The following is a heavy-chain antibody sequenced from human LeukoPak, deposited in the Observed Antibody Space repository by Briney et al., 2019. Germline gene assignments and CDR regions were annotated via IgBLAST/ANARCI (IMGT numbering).Heavy chain of an antibody. Sequence: ASVKVSCKASGGTFSSYDINWVRQATGQGLEWMGWMNPNSGNTGYAQKFQGRVTITRNTSISTAYMELSSLRSEDTAVYYCARGRVVYYYMDVWGKGTTVTVSS. CDR1: GGTFSSYD. CDR2: MNPNSGNT. D-gene: IGHD3-3*01. V-gene: IGHV1-8*03. J-gene: IGHJ6*03. CDR3: ARGRVVYYYMDV.